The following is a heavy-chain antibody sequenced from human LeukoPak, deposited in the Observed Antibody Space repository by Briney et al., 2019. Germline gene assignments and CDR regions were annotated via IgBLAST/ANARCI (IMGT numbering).Heavy chain of an antibody. Sequence: PSETLSLTCTVSGGSTSSYYWSWIRQPPGKGLEWIGYIYYSGSTNYNPSLKSRVTISVDTSKNQFSLKLSSVTAADTAVYYCARGFWFDPWGQGTLVTVSS. J-gene: IGHJ5*02. CDR1: GGSTSSYY. CDR3: ARGFWFDP. V-gene: IGHV4-59*01. CDR2: IYYSGST.